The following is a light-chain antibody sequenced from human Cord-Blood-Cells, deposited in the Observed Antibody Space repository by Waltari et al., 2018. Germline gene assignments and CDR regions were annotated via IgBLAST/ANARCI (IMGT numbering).Light chain of an antibody. V-gene: IGLV2-8*01. J-gene: IGLJ1*01. CDR1: SSADGGYNY. CDR3: SSYAGSNNYV. CDR2: EVS. Sequence: QSALPQPPSASGSSGQSVTISCTGTSSADGGYNYVSSYQQHPCKAPKPMSYEVSKRPSGVPDRFSGSKSGSTASLTVAALQAEDEADYYCSSYAGSNNYVFGAGTKVTVL.